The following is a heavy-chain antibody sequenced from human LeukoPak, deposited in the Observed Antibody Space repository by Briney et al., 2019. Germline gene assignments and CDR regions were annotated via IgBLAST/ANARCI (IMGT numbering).Heavy chain of an antibody. CDR1: GFTFGNHA. D-gene: IGHD3-10*01. J-gene: IGHJ1*01. CDR2: ISWKSDTI. V-gene: IGHV3-9*01. CDR3: VKAKGTGSTWFADYFQH. Sequence: GGSLRLSCTTSGFTFGNHAMHWVRRVPGEGLEWVSGISWKSDTIDYADSVKGRFTVSRDNARNSLFLQMNNLRPDDTALYYCVKAKGTGSTWFADYFQHWGQGTVVTVAS.